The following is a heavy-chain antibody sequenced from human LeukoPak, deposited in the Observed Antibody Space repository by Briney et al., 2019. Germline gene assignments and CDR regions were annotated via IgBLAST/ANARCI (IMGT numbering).Heavy chain of an antibody. J-gene: IGHJ6*03. V-gene: IGHV3-66*01. D-gene: IGHD3-10*01. Sequence: GGSLRLSCAASGFTVSSNYMSWVRQAPGKGLEWVSVIYSGGSTYYADSVKGRFTISRDNSKNTLYLQMNSLRAEDTAVYYCAKVGSGSYYRYYYYYMDVWGKGTTVTVSS. CDR1: GFTVSSNY. CDR3: AKVGSGSYYRYYYYYMDV. CDR2: IYSGGST.